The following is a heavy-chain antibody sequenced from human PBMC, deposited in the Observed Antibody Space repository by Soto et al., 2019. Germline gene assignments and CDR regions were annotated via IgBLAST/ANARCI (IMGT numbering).Heavy chain of an antibody. CDR3: VGPWNKQ. CDR2: MNPNSGNT. J-gene: IGHJ4*02. V-gene: IGHV1-8*01. CDR1: GYTFTSYD. D-gene: IGHD1-1*01. Sequence: QVQLVQSGAEVKEPGASVKVSCKASGYTFTSYDINWVRQATGQGPEWMGWMNPNSGNTGYAQKFQGRVTMTRDTAINTAYMERGSLRSEDTAVYYCVGPWNKQWGQGTLVTVSS.